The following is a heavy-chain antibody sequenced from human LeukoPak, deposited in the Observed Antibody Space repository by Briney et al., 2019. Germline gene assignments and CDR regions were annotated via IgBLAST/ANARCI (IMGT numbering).Heavy chain of an antibody. D-gene: IGHD6-19*01. V-gene: IGHV1-18*01. Sequence: PWASVKVSCKASGYSFTSNVISWVRQAPGQGLEWMGWISAHNGNTNYAQKLQGRVTMTTDTSTSTAYMELRSLRSDDTAVYYCARFGLGKHIEVAGIPFDIWGQGTMVTVSS. CDR3: ARFGLGKHIEVAGIPFDI. J-gene: IGHJ3*02. CDR1: GYSFTSNV. CDR2: ISAHNGNT.